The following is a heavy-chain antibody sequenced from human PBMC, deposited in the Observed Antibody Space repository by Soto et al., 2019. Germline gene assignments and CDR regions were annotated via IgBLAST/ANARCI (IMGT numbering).Heavy chain of an antibody. J-gene: IGHJ4*02. Sequence: PSETLSLTCSVSGDSIRSYYWTWIRQPPGKGLQWIGYVFHTGNTNYNPSLKSRVTISEDASKNQVSLRLTSVTAADTAVYFCAREQYNSKIWGKGTLVTVSS. CDR3: AREQYNSKI. CDR2: VFHTGNT. CDR1: GDSIRSYY. V-gene: IGHV4-59*01. D-gene: IGHD1-20*01.